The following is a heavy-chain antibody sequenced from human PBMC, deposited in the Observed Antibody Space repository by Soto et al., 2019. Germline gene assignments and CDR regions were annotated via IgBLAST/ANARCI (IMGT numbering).Heavy chain of an antibody. D-gene: IGHD6-13*01. CDR3: AKRMGYSSSWPSSDY. CDR1: GFTFSSSG. V-gene: IGHV3-30*18. Sequence: QVQLVESGGGVVQPGRSLRLSCAASGFTFSSSGMHWVRQAPGKGLVRVAVVSYDGSKKYYEDSVKVRFTISRDNSKNSLYLHINSLGAEDTVVYYCAKRMGYSSSWPSSDYWGKGTLFAVSS. J-gene: IGHJ4*02. CDR2: VSYDGSKK.